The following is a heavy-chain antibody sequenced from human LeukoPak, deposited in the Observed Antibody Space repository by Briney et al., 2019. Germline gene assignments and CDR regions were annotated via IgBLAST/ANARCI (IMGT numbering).Heavy chain of an antibody. V-gene: IGHV3-53*04. CDR3: ARGGDCSSTSCYVGHFDY. Sequence: PGGSLRLSCAASGFTVSSNYMSWVRQAPGKGLEWVSVIYSGGSTYYADSVKGRFTISRHNSKNTLYLQMNSLRAEDTAVYYCARGGDCSSTSCYVGHFDYWAQGTLVTVSP. J-gene: IGHJ4*02. CDR2: IYSGGST. CDR1: GFTVSSNY. D-gene: IGHD2-2*01.